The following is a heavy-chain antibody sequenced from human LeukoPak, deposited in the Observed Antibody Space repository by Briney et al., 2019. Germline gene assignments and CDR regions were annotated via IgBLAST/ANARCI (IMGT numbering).Heavy chain of an antibody. J-gene: IGHJ4*02. CDR2: ISSRSSYI. Sequence: GGSLRLSCAASGFTFSSHSMNWVRQAPGNGLEWVSSISSRSSYIYYADSVKGRFTISRDNAKNSLYLQMNSLRAEDTAVYYCARGPSPTNFDYWGQGTLVTVSS. CDR1: GFTFSSHS. D-gene: IGHD5-12*01. V-gene: IGHV3-21*01. CDR3: ARGPSPTNFDY.